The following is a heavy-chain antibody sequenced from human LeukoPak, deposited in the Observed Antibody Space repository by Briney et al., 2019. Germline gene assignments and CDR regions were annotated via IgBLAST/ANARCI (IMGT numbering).Heavy chain of an antibody. D-gene: IGHD3-22*01. CDR3: ARAYYDSSGYQHFDY. CDR1: GFTFSDYY. Sequence: PGGSLRLSCAASGFTFSDYYMSWLRQAPGKGLEWASYISSSGSTIYYADSVKGRFTISRDNAKNSLYLQMNSLRAEDTAVYYCARAYYDSSGYQHFDYWGQGTLVTVSS. V-gene: IGHV3-11*01. J-gene: IGHJ4*02. CDR2: ISSSGSTI.